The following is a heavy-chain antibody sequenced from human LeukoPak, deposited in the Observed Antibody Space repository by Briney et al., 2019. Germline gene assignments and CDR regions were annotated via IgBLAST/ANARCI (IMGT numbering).Heavy chain of an antibody. CDR1: GGTFSSYA. J-gene: IGHJ5*02. V-gene: IGHV1-18*01. CDR3: ASVALGYCSGGSCYSGENWFDP. CDR2: ISAYNGNT. D-gene: IGHD2-15*01. Sequence: ASVKVSCKASGGTFSSYAISWVRQAPGQGLEWMGWISAYNGNTNYAQKLQGRVTMTTDTSTSTAYMELRSLRSDDTAVYYCASVALGYCSGGSCYSGENWFDPWGQGTLVTVSS.